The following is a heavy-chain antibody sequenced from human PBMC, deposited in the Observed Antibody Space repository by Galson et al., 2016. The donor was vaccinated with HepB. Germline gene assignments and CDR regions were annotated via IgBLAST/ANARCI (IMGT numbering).Heavy chain of an antibody. J-gene: IGHJ4*02. Sequence: SLRLSCAASGFTFSSYSMNWVRQAPGKGLEWVSYISGSSHTIYYADSVKDRFTIFRDDAKNSLYLQMNSLRAEDTAMYYWASGSSTVTSLFVDYWGQGTLVTVSS. CDR2: ISGSSHTI. CDR3: ASGSSTVTSLFVDY. CDR1: GFTFSSYS. V-gene: IGHV3-48*01. D-gene: IGHD4-17*01.